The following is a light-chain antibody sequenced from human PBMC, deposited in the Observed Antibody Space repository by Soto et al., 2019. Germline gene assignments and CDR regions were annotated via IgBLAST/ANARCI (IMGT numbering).Light chain of an antibody. CDR1: QGINNW. CDR2: AVS. CDR3: KQSSGFPLT. J-gene: IGKJ4*01. Sequence: DIQMTQSPSSVSASVGDRVTITCRASQGINNWLAWYQQKPGKAPELLIYAVSYLQSGVPSRFSGSGSGTDFTLTISSLQPEDFATYFCKQSSGFPLTVGGGTKVDSK. V-gene: IGKV1-12*01.